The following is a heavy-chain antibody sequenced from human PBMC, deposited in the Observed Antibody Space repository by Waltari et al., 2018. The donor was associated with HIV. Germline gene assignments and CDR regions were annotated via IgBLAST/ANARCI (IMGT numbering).Heavy chain of an antibody. CDR1: GFPVSSHY. D-gene: IGHD3-22*01. CDR2: IYSSGKT. CDR3: DMYYYDSSGYSAAV. V-gene: IGHV3-53*01. Sequence: EVQLVESGGGLIQPGGSLSLPCAASGFPVSSHYMRWVRQAPGKGLEWVSVIYSSGKTYYADSVKGRFTISRDNSKNTLYLQMNRLRVEDTAVYYCDMYYYDSSGYSAAVWGQGTTVTVSS. J-gene: IGHJ6*02.